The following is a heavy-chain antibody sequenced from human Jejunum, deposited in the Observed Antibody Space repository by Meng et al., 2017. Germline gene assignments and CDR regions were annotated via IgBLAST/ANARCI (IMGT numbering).Heavy chain of an antibody. CDR3: ARVVYCGGLYYYYGMVV. Sequence: GEFLKISCAASGFTTRTYWIHWVRLSPGKGLVWASCSNADESDTGYADSVKGRFTITRDNAKNTLYLQMNSLRVEDTAAYYCARVVYCGGLYYYYGMVVWGQGTAVTVSS. J-gene: IGHJ6*02. CDR2: SNADESDT. V-gene: IGHV3-74*01. CDR1: GFTTRTYW. D-gene: IGHD2-21*01.